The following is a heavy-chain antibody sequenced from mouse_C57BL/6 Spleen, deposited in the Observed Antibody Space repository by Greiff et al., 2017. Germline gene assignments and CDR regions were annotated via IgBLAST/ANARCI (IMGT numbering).Heavy chain of an antibody. CDR1: GYSITSGYY. D-gene: IGHD4-1*01. Sequence: ESGPGLVKPSQSLSLTCSVTGYSITSGYYWNWIRQFPGNKLEWMGYISYDGSNNYNPSLKNRISITRDTSKNQFFLKLNSVTTEDTATYYCASLIGTVHWYFDVWGTGTTVTVSS. CDR2: ISYDGSN. J-gene: IGHJ1*03. V-gene: IGHV3-6*01. CDR3: ASLIGTVHWYFDV.